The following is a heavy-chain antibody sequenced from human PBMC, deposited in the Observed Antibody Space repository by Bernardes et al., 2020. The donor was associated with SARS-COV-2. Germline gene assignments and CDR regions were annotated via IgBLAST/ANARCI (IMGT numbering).Heavy chain of an antibody. CDR1: GGTFSSYA. Sequence: SVKVSCKASGGTFSSYAISWVRQAPGQGLEWMGGIIPIFGTANYAQKFQGRVTITADESTSTAYMELSSLRSEDTAVYYCARDLWKRSGATTPYYYYGMDVWGQGTTVTVSS. J-gene: IGHJ6*02. D-gene: IGHD1-26*01. CDR3: ARDLWKRSGATTPYYYYGMDV. CDR2: IIPIFGTA. V-gene: IGHV1-69*13.